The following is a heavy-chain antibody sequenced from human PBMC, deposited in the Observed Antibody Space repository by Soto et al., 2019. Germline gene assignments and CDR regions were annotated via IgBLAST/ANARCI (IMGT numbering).Heavy chain of an antibody. J-gene: IGHJ5*02. Sequence: ASETLSLTCAVYGGSVNGYYWNWIRQPPGKGLEWIGEINHTGGTHYNPSLKSRVTMSVDTSKNQFSLRLSSVTAADTTIYYCATRITVFGLLIPPFDPWGQGTQVTVSS. CDR3: ATRITVFGLLIPPFDP. D-gene: IGHD3-3*01. CDR2: INHTGGT. CDR1: GGSVNGYY. V-gene: IGHV4-34*01.